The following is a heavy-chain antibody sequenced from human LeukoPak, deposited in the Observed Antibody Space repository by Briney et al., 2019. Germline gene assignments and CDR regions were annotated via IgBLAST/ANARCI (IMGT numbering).Heavy chain of an antibody. V-gene: IGHV3-23*01. Sequence: GGSLRLSCAASGFTFSNYAMSWVRQAPGKGLELVSGISASGGITDYADSVKGRFTISRDNSNNTLYLQMNSLRADDTAVYYCAKDVSTWWFDPWGQGTPVTVSS. CDR3: AKDVSTWWFDP. D-gene: IGHD6-13*01. J-gene: IGHJ5*02. CDR2: ISASGGIT. CDR1: GFTFSNYA.